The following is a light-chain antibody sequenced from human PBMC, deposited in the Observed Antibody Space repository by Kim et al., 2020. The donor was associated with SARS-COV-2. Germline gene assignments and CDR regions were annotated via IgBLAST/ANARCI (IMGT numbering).Light chain of an antibody. Sequence: VSPGERATLSCRARQSVGSNLAWYQQKPGQAPRLLIYSASTRATDIPARFSGSGSGTDFTLTISSLQSEDFALYYCQQYNKWPMFTFGQGTKLEI. CDR3: QQYNKWPMFT. CDR2: SAS. J-gene: IGKJ2*01. CDR1: QSVGSN. V-gene: IGKV3-15*01.